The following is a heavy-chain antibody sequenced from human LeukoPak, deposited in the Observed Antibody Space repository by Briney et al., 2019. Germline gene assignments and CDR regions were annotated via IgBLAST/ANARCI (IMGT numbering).Heavy chain of an antibody. CDR2: IYYSGST. J-gene: IGHJ1*01. Sequence: SETLSLTCTVSGGSISSGGYYWSWIRQHPGKGLEWIGYIYYSGSTYYNPSLKSRVTISVDTSKNQFSLKLSSVTAADTAVYYCARDYYYDSSGPSGHWGQGTLVTVSS. V-gene: IGHV4-31*03. CDR1: GGSISSGGYY. CDR3: ARDYYYDSSGPSGH. D-gene: IGHD3-22*01.